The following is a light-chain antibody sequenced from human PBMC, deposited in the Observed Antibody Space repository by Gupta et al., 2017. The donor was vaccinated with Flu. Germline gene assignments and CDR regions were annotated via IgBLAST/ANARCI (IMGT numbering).Light chain of an antibody. J-gene: IGLJ1*01. CDR2: EVS. Sequence: SALTQLPSASGSPRQSVTISCTGTSSAVGGYNYVSWYQQHPGKAPKLMISEVSIRPSGVPDRFSGSKSGNTASLTVSGLQAEDEADYYCGLYTGSNNHAFGAGTKVTVL. CDR1: SSAVGGYNY. V-gene: IGLV2-8*01. CDR3: GLYTGSNNHA.